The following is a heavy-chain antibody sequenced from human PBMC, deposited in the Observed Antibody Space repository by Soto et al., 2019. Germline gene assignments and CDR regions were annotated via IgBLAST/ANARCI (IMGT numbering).Heavy chain of an antibody. V-gene: IGHV1-8*01. CDR3: AGGSGDYYGMDV. Sequence: QVQLVQSGAEVKKPGASVKVSCKASGYTFTSYDINWVRQATGQGLEWMGWMNPNSGNTGYAQKFQGRVTMTRNTSISPAYMALSSLRSEDTAVYYGAGGSGDYYGMDVWGQGTTVTVSS. CDR2: MNPNSGNT. J-gene: IGHJ6*02. CDR1: GYTFTSYD.